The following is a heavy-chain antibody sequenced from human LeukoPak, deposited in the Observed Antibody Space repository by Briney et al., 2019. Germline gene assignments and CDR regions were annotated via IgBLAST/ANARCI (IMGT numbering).Heavy chain of an antibody. J-gene: IGHJ4*02. CDR3: ARDSGGWYRPQFDF. Sequence: ATVKVSCKASGYTFTGKHIHWVRQAPGQGLEWMGWIHSNSGGTNYAQKFQGRVTMTRDTSISTAYMELSRLRSDDTAVYYCARDSGGWYRPQFDFWGQGTLVTVSS. V-gene: IGHV1-2*02. D-gene: IGHD6-19*01. CDR2: IHSNSGGT. CDR1: GYTFTGKH.